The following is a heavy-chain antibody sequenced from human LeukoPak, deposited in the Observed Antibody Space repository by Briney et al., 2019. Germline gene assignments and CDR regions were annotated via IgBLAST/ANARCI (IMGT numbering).Heavy chain of an antibody. CDR2: IKSDGYT. Sequence: SGGSLRLSCAASGFTFSSYEMDWVRQAPGKGLEWVSNIKSDGYTMYADSVKGRFTISRDNAKNLLFLDVSSLRAEDTAIYYCVKELTPHSSGFDAFEIWGQGTMVTVSS. CDR3: VKELTPHSSGFDAFEI. CDR1: GFTFSSYE. V-gene: IGHV3-48*03. D-gene: IGHD3-22*01. J-gene: IGHJ3*02.